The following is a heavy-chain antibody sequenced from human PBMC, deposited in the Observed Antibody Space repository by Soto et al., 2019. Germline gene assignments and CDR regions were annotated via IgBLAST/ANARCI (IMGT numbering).Heavy chain of an antibody. Sequence: PLETLSLTCTVSGDTVNNGDYFWSWIRQSPGKGLEWRGYIYFTGSTYYSPSLKSRLHISMDKSKNNFSLEMTSVTVADTAVYFCARGAVVDVLAAFKRELDPWGPGLLVT. CDR3: ARGAVVDVLAAFKRELDP. J-gene: IGHJ5*02. CDR1: GDTVNNGDYF. V-gene: IGHV4-30-4*01. D-gene: IGHD2-15*01. CDR2: IYFTGST.